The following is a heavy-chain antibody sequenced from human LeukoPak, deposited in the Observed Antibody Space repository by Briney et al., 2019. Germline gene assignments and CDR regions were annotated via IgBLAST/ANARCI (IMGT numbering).Heavy chain of an antibody. Sequence: PGGSLRLSCAASGFTFSTYNMNWVRQAPGKGLEWVSSITSSSSYIYYADSVKGRFTISRDNAKSSLYLQMNSLRAEDTAVYYCAKGIRRLVGTIPGLRRDHYMDVWGKGTTVTVSS. V-gene: IGHV3-21*01. CDR1: GFTFSTYN. J-gene: IGHJ6*03. CDR2: ITSSSSYI. CDR3: AKGIRRLVGTIPGLRRDHYMDV. D-gene: IGHD1-26*01.